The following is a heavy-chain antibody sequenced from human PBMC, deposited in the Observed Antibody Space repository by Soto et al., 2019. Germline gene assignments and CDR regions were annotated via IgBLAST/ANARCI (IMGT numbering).Heavy chain of an antibody. CDR2: ISSSSSTI. Sequence: GGSLRLSCAASGFTFSSYSMNWVRQAPGRGLEWVSYISSSSSTIYYADSVKGRFTISRDNAKNSLYLQMNSLRAEDTAVYYCAREDIAVAADYWGQGTLVTVSS. CDR1: GFTFSSYS. CDR3: AREDIAVAADY. V-gene: IGHV3-48*01. J-gene: IGHJ4*02. D-gene: IGHD6-19*01.